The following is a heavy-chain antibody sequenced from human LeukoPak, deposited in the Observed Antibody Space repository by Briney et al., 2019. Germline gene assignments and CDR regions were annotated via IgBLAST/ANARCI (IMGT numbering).Heavy chain of an antibody. Sequence: GGSLRLSCAASGFTFSSYSMNWVCQAPGKGLEWVLSISSSSSYIYYADSVKGRFTISRDNAKNSLYLQMNSLRAEDTAVYYCASQTVTTTYYYYYMDVWGKGTTVTVSS. CDR1: GFTFSSYS. CDR2: ISSSSSYI. V-gene: IGHV3-21*01. CDR3: ASQTVTTTYYYYYMDV. J-gene: IGHJ6*03. D-gene: IGHD4-11*01.